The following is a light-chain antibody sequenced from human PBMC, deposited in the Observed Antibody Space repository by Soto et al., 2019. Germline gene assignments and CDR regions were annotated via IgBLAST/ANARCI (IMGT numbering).Light chain of an antibody. Sequence: EIVLKQSPGTLSLSPGERATLSCRASQSVSSYYLAWYQQKPGQAPRLLIYAASSRATGIPDRFSGGGSGTDFTLTISRLEPEDFAVYYCQQCGSSPWTFGQGTKVE. CDR3: QQCGSSPWT. J-gene: IGKJ1*01. CDR2: AAS. CDR1: QSVSSYY. V-gene: IGKV3-20*01.